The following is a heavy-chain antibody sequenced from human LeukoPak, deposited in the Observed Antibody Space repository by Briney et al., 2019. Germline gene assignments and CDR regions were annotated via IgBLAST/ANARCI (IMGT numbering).Heavy chain of an antibody. CDR2: ISSSSSYI. CDR3: ARDLLGYMDV. Sequence: TGGSLRLSCAASGFTVSSNYMSWVRQAPGKGLEWVSSISSSSSYIYYADSVKGRFTISRDNAKNSLYLQMNSLRAEDTAVYYCARDLLGYMDVWGKGTTVTISS. CDR1: GFTVSSNY. J-gene: IGHJ6*03. V-gene: IGHV3-21*01. D-gene: IGHD3-10*01.